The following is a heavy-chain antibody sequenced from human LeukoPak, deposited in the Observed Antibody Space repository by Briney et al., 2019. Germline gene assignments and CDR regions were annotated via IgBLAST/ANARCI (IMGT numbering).Heavy chain of an antibody. CDR3: ARSRGYCSSTSCFTQDY. Sequence: GESLKISCKGSGYNFTSFSIGWVRQMPGKGLEWMGIIYPGDSDTRYSPSFQGQVTISADKSISTAYLQWSSLKASDTAMYYCARSRGYCSSTSCFTQDYWGQGTLVTVSS. CDR2: IYPGDSDT. D-gene: IGHD2-2*03. V-gene: IGHV5-51*01. J-gene: IGHJ4*02. CDR1: GYNFTSFS.